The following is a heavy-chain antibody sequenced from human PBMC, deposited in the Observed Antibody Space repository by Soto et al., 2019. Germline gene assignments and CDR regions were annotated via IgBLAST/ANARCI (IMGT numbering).Heavy chain of an antibody. Sequence: GGSLRLSCAASGFTFSSYWMHWVRQAPGKGLVWVSRINSDGSSTSYADSVKGRFTISRDNAKNTLYLQMNSLRAEDTAVYYCARIYGDYPYDYWGQGTLVTVSS. D-gene: IGHD4-17*01. V-gene: IGHV3-74*01. J-gene: IGHJ4*02. CDR3: ARIYGDYPYDY. CDR2: INSDGSST. CDR1: GFTFSSYW.